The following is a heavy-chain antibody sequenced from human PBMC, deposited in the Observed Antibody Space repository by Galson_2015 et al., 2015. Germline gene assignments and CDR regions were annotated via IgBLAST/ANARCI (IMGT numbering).Heavy chain of an antibody. CDR3: VRDGDKYDFDF. D-gene: IGHD2-2*01. V-gene: IGHV3-74*01. Sequence: SLRLSCAASGFTFSSYWMHWVRQAPGKGLVWVSRIKGDGSDIRYADSVKGRFTTSRENTKKTLHLHMSNLGAEDTAVYFCVRDGDKYDFDFWGQGTLVTVSS. CDR2: IKGDGSDI. CDR1: GFTFSSYW. J-gene: IGHJ4*02.